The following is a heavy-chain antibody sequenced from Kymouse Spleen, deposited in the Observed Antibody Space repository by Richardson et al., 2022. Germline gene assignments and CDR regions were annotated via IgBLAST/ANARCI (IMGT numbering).Heavy chain of an antibody. J-gene: IGHJ4*02. Sequence: QVQLQESGPGLVKPSQTLSLTCTVSGGSISSGGYYWSWIRQHPGKGLEWIGYIYYSGSTYYNPSLKSRVTISVDTSKNQFSLKLSSVTAADTAVYYCASQSVITMVRGVTSYYFDYWGQGTLVTVSS. CDR3: ASQSVITMVRGVTSYYFDY. D-gene: IGHD3-10*01. CDR1: GGSISSGGYY. CDR2: IYYSGST. V-gene: IGHV4-31*03.